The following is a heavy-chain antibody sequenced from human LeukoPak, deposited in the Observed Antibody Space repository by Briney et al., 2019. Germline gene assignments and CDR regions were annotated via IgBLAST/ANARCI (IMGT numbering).Heavy chain of an antibody. Sequence: ASVKVSSKASGYTFSVYYMHWVRQAPGQGLEWMGWINPNSGATNYAQKFQGRVTMTKDTSINAASMDLSNLRFDDTAINYCTTSSSWYFFEYWGQGTLVTVAS. CDR2: INPNSGAT. D-gene: IGHD6-13*01. CDR3: TTSSSWYFFEY. J-gene: IGHJ4*02. CDR1: GYTFSVYY. V-gene: IGHV1-2*02.